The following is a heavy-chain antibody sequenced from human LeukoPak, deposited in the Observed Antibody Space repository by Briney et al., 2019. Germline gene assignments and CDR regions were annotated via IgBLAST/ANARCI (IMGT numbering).Heavy chain of an antibody. J-gene: IGHJ4*02. CDR1: GFTFSSYW. Sequence: GGSLRLSCAASGFTFSSYWMSWVRQAPGKGLEWVANIKQDGSEKYYVDSVKGRFTISRDNAKNTVYLQMNSLRAEDTAVYYCARDMIRGVVNYWGQGTLVTVSS. CDR2: IKQDGSEK. V-gene: IGHV3-7*01. CDR3: ARDMIRGVVNY. D-gene: IGHD3-10*01.